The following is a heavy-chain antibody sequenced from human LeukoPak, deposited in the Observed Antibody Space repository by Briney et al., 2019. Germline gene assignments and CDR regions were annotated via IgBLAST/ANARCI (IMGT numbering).Heavy chain of an antibody. J-gene: IGHJ6*02. D-gene: IGHD6-19*01. CDR2: INPNSGGT. CDR1: GYTFTGYY. CDR3: ARVGSGWRYYYYYGMDV. V-gene: IGHV1-2*02. Sequence: ASVKVSCKASGYTFTGYYMHWVRQAPGQGLEWMGWINPNSGGTKYSQKFQGRVTITRDTSASTAYMELSSLRSEDTAVYYCARVGSGWRYYYYYGMDVWGQGTTVTVSS.